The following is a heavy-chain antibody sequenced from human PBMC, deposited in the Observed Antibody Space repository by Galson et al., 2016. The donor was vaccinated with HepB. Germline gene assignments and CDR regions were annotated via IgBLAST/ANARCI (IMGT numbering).Heavy chain of an antibody. CDR3: ARPNYDFWSNYRGAFDI. CDR2: ISPTGGSA. D-gene: IGHD3-3*01. V-gene: IGHV1-46*01. J-gene: IGHJ3*02. Sequence: SVKVSCKASGYTFTSHYMHWVRQAPGQGLEWMGMISPTGGSADYAQKFQGRVTMTTDTSTNTAYMELRSLRYDDTAVYYCARPNYDFWSNYRGAFDIWGQGTMVTVSS. CDR1: GYTFTSHY.